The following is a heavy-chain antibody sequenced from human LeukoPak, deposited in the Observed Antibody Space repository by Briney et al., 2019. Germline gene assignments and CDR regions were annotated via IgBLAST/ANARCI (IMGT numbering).Heavy chain of an antibody. CDR3: ARAVYCSGGGCFWYFDL. CDR1: GISFSNYS. J-gene: IGHJ2*01. V-gene: IGHV3-21*01. CDR2: ISSSGRFI. D-gene: IGHD2-15*01. Sequence: GGSLRLSCAASGISFSNYSMNWVRRAPGKGLEWVSLISSSGRFIYYGDSVKGRFTISRDNAKKSLYLQMNSLRAEDTAVYYCARAVYCSGGGCFWYFDLWGRGTLVTVSS.